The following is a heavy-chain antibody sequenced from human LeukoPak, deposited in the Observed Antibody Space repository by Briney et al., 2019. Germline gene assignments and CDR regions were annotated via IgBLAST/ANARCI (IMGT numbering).Heavy chain of an antibody. D-gene: IGHD5-18*01. CDR1: GFTFSTYA. Sequence: GGSLRLSCAASGFTFSTYAMHWVRQAPGKGPEWVAVISYDGSSKYYADSVKGRFTISRDNSKNTLYLQMNSLRAEDTAVYYCARARSSYGYGDAFDIWGQGTMVTVSS. V-gene: IGHV3-30*04. CDR3: ARARSSYGYGDAFDI. J-gene: IGHJ3*02. CDR2: ISYDGSSK.